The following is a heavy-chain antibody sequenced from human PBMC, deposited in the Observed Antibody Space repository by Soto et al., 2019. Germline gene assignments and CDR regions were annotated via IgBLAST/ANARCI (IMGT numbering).Heavy chain of an antibody. D-gene: IGHD3-22*01. CDR3: ARDQGYYDSSGSLDAFDI. Sequence: QVQLVESGGGVVQPGRSLRLSCAASGFTFSSYAMHWVRQAPGKGLEWVAVISYDGSNKYYADSVKGRFTISRDNSKNTPYLQMNSLRAEDTAVYYCARDQGYYDSSGSLDAFDIWGQGTMVTVSS. J-gene: IGHJ3*02. CDR1: GFTFSSYA. CDR2: ISYDGSNK. V-gene: IGHV3-30-3*01.